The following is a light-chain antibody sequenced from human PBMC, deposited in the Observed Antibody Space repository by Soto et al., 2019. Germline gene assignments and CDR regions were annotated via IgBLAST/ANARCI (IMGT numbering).Light chain of an antibody. CDR1: ESIGDY. CDR2: AAS. Sequence: EIVLTHSTIALYQSPGDSATLSCCASESIGDYLAWYQQRPGQAPRLLIYAASRRASGTPHRFSGSGSGTDFTLTISRLEPEDFVVYYCQQYGTSPRTFGQGTKVDIK. J-gene: IGKJ1*01. CDR3: QQYGTSPRT. V-gene: IGKV3-20*01.